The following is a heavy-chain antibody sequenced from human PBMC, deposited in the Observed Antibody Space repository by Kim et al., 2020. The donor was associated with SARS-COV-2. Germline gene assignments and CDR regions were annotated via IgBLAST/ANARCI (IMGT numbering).Heavy chain of an antibody. CDR3: AKQQGYCSSTSCYSYYYYGMDV. J-gene: IGHJ6*02. CDR1: GFTFSSYA. Sequence: GGSLRLSCAASGFTFSSYAMSWVRQAPGKGLEWVSAISGSGGSTYYADSVKGRFTISRDNSKNTLYLQMNSLRAEDTAVYYCAKQQGYCSSTSCYSYYYYGMDVWGQGTTVTVSS. D-gene: IGHD2-2*01. CDR2: ISGSGGST. V-gene: IGHV3-23*01.